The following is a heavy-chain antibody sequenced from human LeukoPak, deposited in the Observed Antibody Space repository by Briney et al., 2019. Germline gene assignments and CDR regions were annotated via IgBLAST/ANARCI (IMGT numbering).Heavy chain of an antibody. J-gene: IGHJ4*02. D-gene: IGHD4-17*01. Sequence: GSSVKVSCKASGGTFSSYAISWVRQAPGQGLEWMGGIIPIFGTANYAQKFQGRVTITADESTSTAYMELSSLRSEDTAVYYCARDPDYGDSKVLGDYWGQGTLVTVSS. V-gene: IGHV1-69*01. CDR2: IIPIFGTA. CDR3: ARDPDYGDSKVLGDY. CDR1: GGTFSSYA.